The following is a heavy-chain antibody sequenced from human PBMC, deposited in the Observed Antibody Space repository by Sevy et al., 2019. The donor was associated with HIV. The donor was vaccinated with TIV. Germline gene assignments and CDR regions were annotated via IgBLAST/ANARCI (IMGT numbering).Heavy chain of an antibody. CDR2: IHYSGSH. J-gene: IGHJ4*02. CDR1: GGSVSSSSYY. Sequence: SETLSLTCTVSGGSVSSSSYYWSWIRQPPGKGLEWIGYIHYSGSHDYNPSLKSRVTISVDTSKNQFSLKLSSVTAADTAVYYCARVSTMVQVVTYYFDYWGQGTLVTVSS. V-gene: IGHV4-61*01. D-gene: IGHD3-10*01. CDR3: ARVSTMVQVVTYYFDY.